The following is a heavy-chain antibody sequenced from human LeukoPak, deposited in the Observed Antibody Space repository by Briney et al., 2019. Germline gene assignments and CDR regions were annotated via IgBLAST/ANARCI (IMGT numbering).Heavy chain of an antibody. V-gene: IGHV3-9*01. CDR1: GFRFDDFA. J-gene: IGHJ3*01. Sequence: GGSLRLSCTASGFRFDDFAMHWVRQVPGKGLEWVSGISWNSGRIGYAVSVKGRVTTSRDNAKNSLYLQMNSLRAEDTALYYCAKGSRSSGWYDGFDFWGQGTMVTVSS. D-gene: IGHD6-19*01. CDR2: ISWNSGRI. CDR3: AKGSRSSGWYDGFDF.